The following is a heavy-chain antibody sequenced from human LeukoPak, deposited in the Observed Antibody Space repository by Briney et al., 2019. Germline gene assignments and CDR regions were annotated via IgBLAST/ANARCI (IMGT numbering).Heavy chain of an antibody. D-gene: IGHD4-23*01. V-gene: IGHV3-23*01. J-gene: IGHJ4*02. CDR1: GFSFNDYA. Sequence: GGSLRLSCAASGFSFNDYAMNWVRQAPGKGLDWVSTVSYSGTDTYYADSVKGRFVISRDNSKKTVYLQMNSLRAEDTAVYYCAYGRGGNFFDYWGQGTLVTVSS. CDR2: VSYSGTDT. CDR3: AYGRGGNFFDY.